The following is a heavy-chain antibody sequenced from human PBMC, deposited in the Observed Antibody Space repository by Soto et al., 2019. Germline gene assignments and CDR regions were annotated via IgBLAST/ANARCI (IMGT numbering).Heavy chain of an antibody. CDR2: LNGSGGST. J-gene: IGHJ4*02. V-gene: IGHV3-23*01. CDR1: GFTFSNYA. Sequence: GGSLRLSCAASGFTFSNYAMTWVRQAPGKGLEWVSGLNGSGGSTSSADSVKGRFAISRDNSKNTLYLQMNSLRDGDTAVYYCARGFSADQGSLPAYCGQGSLVTVSS. D-gene: IGHD2-2*01. CDR3: ARGFSADQGSLPAY.